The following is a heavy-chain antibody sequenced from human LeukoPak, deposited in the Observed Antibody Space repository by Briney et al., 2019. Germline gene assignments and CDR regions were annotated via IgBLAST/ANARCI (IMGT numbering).Heavy chain of an antibody. CDR3: ARFSYYYDSSGQVDY. J-gene: IGHJ4*02. D-gene: IGHD3-22*01. Sequence: PSETLSLTCTVSGGSINNSSYYWGWIRQPPGKGLEWIGSIYYSGSTYYNPSLKSRVTISVDTSKNQFSLKLSSVTAADTAVYYCARFSYYYDSSGQVDYWGQGTLVTVSS. V-gene: IGHV4-39*01. CDR2: IYYSGST. CDR1: GGSINNSSYY.